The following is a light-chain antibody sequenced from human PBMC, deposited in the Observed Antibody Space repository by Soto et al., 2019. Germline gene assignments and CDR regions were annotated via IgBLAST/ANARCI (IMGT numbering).Light chain of an antibody. J-gene: IGKJ2*01. CDR2: KAS. CDR3: QQYNRFSGYT. CDR1: QSISSW. Sequence: DIQMTQSPSTLSASVGDRVTITCRASQSISSWLAWYQQKPGKAPKLLIYKASSLESGFPSRFSGRGSGTEFTLTISSLQPDDFATYYSQQYNRFSGYTFGQGTKLEIK. V-gene: IGKV1-5*03.